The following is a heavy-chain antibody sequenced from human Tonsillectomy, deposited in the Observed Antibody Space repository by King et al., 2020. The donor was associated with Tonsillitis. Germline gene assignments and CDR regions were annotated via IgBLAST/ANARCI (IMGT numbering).Heavy chain of an antibody. CDR3: ARGKGCAPYVCYI. Sequence: VQLVESGGGLVQPGGSLRLSCAASGFTFSSYWMHWVRQAPGKGLVWVSRIKNEGSSTSYADSVKGRFTISRDSAKNTLYLQMNSLRAEDTATYYCARGKGCAPYVCYIGGKETGVTVSS. V-gene: IGHV3-74*01. CDR2: IKNEGSST. D-gene: IGHD3-10*02. J-gene: IGHJ3*02. CDR1: GFTFSSYW.